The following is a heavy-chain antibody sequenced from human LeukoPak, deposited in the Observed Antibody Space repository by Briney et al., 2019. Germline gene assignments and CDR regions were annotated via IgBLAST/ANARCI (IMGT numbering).Heavy chain of an antibody. V-gene: IGHV1-2*02. J-gene: IGHJ4*02. CDR2: INPNSGGT. D-gene: IGHD4-17*01. CDR3: ARGTLYGDTGFDY. Sequence: ASVKVSCKASGYMFTGYYMHWVRQAPGQGLEWMGWINPNSGGTNYAQKFQGRVTMTRDTSISTAYMELSRLRSDDTAVYYCARGTLYGDTGFDYWGQGTLVTVSS. CDR1: GYMFTGYY.